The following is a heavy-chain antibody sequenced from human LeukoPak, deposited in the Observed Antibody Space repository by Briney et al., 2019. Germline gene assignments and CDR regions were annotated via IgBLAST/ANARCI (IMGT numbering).Heavy chain of an antibody. V-gene: IGHV1-2*02. Sequence: GASVKVSCKASGYTFTGYYMHWVRQAPGQGLEWMGWINPNSGGTNYAQKFQGRVTMTRDTSISTAYMELSRLRSDDTAVYYCASQPYYVGPGGDYWGQGTLATVSS. J-gene: IGHJ4*02. D-gene: IGHD3-22*01. CDR3: ASQPYYVGPGGDY. CDR2: INPNSGGT. CDR1: GYTFTGYY.